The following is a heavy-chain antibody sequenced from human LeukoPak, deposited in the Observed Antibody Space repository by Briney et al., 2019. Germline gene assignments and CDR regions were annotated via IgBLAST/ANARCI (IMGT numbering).Heavy chain of an antibody. CDR1: GGAISSSSYY. CDR2: IYYSGST. CDR3: ARVAARGYYYFDY. D-gene: IGHD6-6*01. Sequence: SETLSLTCTVFGGAISSSSYYWGWIRQPPGKGLEWIGSIYYSGSTYYNPSLKSRVTISVDTSKNQFSLKLSSVTAADTAVYYCARVAARGYYYFDYWGQGTLVTVSS. V-gene: IGHV4-39*01. J-gene: IGHJ4*02.